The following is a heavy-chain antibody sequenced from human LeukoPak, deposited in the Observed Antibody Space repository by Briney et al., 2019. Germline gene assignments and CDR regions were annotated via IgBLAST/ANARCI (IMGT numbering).Heavy chain of an antibody. CDR1: GGSISSYY. J-gene: IGHJ4*02. D-gene: IGHD1-26*01. CDR2: IYYSGST. CDR3: ARHPGGWELLPYFDY. Sequence: SETLSLTCTVSGGSISSYYWSWIRQPPGKGLEWIGYIYYSGSTNYNPSLKSRVTISVDTSKNQFSLKLSSVTAADTAVYYCARHPGGWELLPYFDYWGQGTLVTVSS. V-gene: IGHV4-59*08.